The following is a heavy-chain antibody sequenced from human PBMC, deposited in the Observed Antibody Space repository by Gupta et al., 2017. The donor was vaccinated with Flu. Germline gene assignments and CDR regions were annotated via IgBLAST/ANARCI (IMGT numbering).Heavy chain of an antibody. CDR2: ISGSGAST. Sequence: MSCVRQAPGKGLEWVSAISGSGASTYYADSVKGRFTISRDNSKNALYLQMNSLRPEDTAVYYCAKSTPEDMDVWGKGTTVTVSS. CDR3: AKSTPEDMDV. V-gene: IGHV3-23*01. J-gene: IGHJ6*03.